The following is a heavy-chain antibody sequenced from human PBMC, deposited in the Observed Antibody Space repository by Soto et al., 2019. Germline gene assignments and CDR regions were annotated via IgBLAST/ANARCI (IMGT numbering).Heavy chain of an antibody. Sequence: SETLSLTCAVSGGSISSGGYSWSWIRQPAGKGLEWIGYIYQSGSTYYNPSLKSRVTISVDRSRNQFSLKLSSVTAADTAVYFCATQSYSNSGAYYYYAMDVWSQGTTVTVSS. CDR1: GGSISSGGYS. CDR2: IYQSGST. J-gene: IGHJ6*02. D-gene: IGHD4-4*01. V-gene: IGHV4-30-2*01. CDR3: ATQSYSNSGAYYYYAMDV.